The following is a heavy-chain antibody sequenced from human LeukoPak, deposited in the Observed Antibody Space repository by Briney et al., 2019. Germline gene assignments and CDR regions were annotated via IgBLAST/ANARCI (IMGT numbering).Heavy chain of an antibody. J-gene: IGHJ4*02. CDR1: GGSISTYY. CDR3: ARERSSSWSDY. Sequence: PSETLSLTCTVSGGSISTYYWSWIRQPPGKGLEWIGYISYSGSTNYNPSLKSRVTISVDTSKNQFSLKLNSVTAADTAVYYCARERSSSWSDYWGQGTLVTVSS. CDR2: ISYSGST. V-gene: IGHV4-59*01. D-gene: IGHD6-13*01.